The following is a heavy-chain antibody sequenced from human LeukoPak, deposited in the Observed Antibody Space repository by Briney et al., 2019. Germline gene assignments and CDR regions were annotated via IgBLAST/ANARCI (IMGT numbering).Heavy chain of an antibody. J-gene: IGHJ6*03. D-gene: IGHD3-10*01. Sequence: GASVKVSCKAFGYTFTSYYMHWVRQAPGQGLEWMGIINPSGGSTSYAQKFQGRVTMTRDTSISTAYMELSRLRSDDTAVYYCARDSYYGSGSQYHYYYYYMDVWGKGTTVTVSS. CDR3: ARDSYYGSGSQYHYYYYYMDV. CDR1: GYTFTSYY. CDR2: INPSGGST. V-gene: IGHV1-46*01.